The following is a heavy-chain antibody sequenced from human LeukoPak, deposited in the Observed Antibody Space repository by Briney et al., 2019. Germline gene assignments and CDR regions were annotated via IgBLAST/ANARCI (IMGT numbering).Heavy chain of an antibody. CDR2: FDPEDGET. J-gene: IGHJ4*02. V-gene: IGHV1-24*01. Sequence: ASVKVSCKVSGYTLTELSMHWVRQAPGKGLEWMGGFDPEDGETIYAQKFQGRVTMTEDTSTDTAYMELSSLRSEDTAVYYCATDLISYGSGSYSGICSGYWGQRTLVTVSS. CDR1: GYTLTELS. CDR3: ATDLISYGSGSYSGICSGY. D-gene: IGHD3-10*01.